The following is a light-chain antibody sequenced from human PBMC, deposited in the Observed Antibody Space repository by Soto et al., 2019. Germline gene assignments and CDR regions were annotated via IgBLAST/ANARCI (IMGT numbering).Light chain of an antibody. V-gene: IGKV3-11*01. CDR2: DAF. CDR1: QSVSSF. J-gene: IGKJ3*01. Sequence: EIVLTQSPVILSLSPGDRATLSCRASQSVSSFIAWHQQNPGHAPRLLIYDAFNRASGIPARFSGSGYGTDFTLTISSLEPEDLAVYYCQQRSSWPSFGPGTKVDVK. CDR3: QQRSSWPS.